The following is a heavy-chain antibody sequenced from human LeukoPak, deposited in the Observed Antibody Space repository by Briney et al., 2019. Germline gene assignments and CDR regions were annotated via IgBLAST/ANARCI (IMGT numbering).Heavy chain of an antibody. V-gene: IGHV1-2*02. CDR3: ARMWAHNWNPRDWFDP. CDR2: INPNSGGT. CDR1: GYTFTGYY. J-gene: IGHJ5*02. D-gene: IGHD1-20*01. Sequence: VASVKVSCTASGYTFTGYYMHWVRQAPGQGLEWMGWINPNSGGTNYAQKFQGRVTMTRDTSISTAYMELSRLRSDDTAVYYCARMWAHNWNPRDWFDPWGQGTLVTVSS.